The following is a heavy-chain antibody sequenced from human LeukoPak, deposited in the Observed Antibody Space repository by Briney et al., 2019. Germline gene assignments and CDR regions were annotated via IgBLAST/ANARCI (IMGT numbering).Heavy chain of an antibody. V-gene: IGHV4-4*07. Sequence: PSETLSLTCTVSGGFISSYYWIWIRQPAGKGLEWIGRIYTSGSTNYNPSLKGRVTMSVDTSKNQFSLKLTSVTAADTAVYYCARDLSHSGWYQEGYWGQGTLVTVSS. CDR2: IYTSGST. D-gene: IGHD6-19*01. CDR3: ARDLSHSGWYQEGY. CDR1: GGFISSYY. J-gene: IGHJ4*02.